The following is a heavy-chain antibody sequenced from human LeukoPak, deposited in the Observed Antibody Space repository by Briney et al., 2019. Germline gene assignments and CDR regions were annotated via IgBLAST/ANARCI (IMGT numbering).Heavy chain of an antibody. V-gene: IGHV1-69*01. J-gene: IGHJ4*02. D-gene: IGHD3-22*01. CDR2: IIPIFGTA. Sequence: GSSVKVSCKASGGTFSSYAISWVRQAPGQGLDWMGGIIPIFGTANYAQKFQGRVTITADESTSTAYMELSSLRSEDTAVYYCARDGDYYDSSGYFSLDYWGQGTLVTVSS. CDR1: GGTFSSYA. CDR3: ARDGDYYDSSGYFSLDY.